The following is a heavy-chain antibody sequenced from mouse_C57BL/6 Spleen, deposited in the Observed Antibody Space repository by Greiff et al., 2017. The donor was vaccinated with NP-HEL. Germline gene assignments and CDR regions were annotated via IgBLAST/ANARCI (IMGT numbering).Heavy chain of an antibody. V-gene: IGHV5-4*01. J-gene: IGHJ4*01. D-gene: IGHD2-1*01. CDR3: ARAYGTHAMDY. CDR2: ISDGGSYT. Sequence: EVQVVESGGGLVKPGGSLKLSCAASGFTFSSYAMSWVRQTPEKRLEWVATISDGGSYTYYPDNVKGRFTISRDNAKNNLYLQMSHLKSEDTAMYYCARAYGTHAMDYWGQGTSVTVSS. CDR1: GFTFSSYA.